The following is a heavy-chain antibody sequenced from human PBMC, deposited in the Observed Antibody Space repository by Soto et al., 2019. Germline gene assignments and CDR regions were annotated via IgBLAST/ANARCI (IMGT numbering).Heavy chain of an antibody. D-gene: IGHD2-2*01. Sequence: DTLSLTCTVSGDSVTSGNYYWTWIRQPPGKGLEWIGEINHSGSTNYNPSLKSRVTISVDTSKNQFSLKLSSVTAADTAVYYCARGRIVVPAAIANNWFDPWGQGTLVTVSS. CDR1: GDSVTSGNYY. CDR2: INHSGST. V-gene: IGHV4-61*01. J-gene: IGHJ5*02. CDR3: ARGRIVVPAAIANNWFDP.